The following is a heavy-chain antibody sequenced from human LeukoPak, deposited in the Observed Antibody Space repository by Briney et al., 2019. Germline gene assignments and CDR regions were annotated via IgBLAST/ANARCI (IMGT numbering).Heavy chain of an antibody. CDR3: AKGRDIVVVVAAPFFDY. V-gene: IGHV3-23*01. CDR2: ISGSGGST. Sequence: GGSLRLSCAASGFTFSSYAMSWVRQAPGKGLEWVSAISGSGGSTYYADSVKGRFTISRDNSKNTLYLQMNSLRAEDTAVYYCAKGRDIVVVVAAPFFDYWGQGTLVTVSS. CDR1: GFTFSSYA. J-gene: IGHJ4*02. D-gene: IGHD2-15*01.